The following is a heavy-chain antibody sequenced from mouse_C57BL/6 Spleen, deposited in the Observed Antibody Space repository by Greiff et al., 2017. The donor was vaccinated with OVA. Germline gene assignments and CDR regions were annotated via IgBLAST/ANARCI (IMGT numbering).Heavy chain of an antibody. CDR3: ARRGTYDYYFAY. J-gene: IGHJ3*01. V-gene: IGHV1-47*01. Sequence: QVQLKESGAELVKPGASVKMSCKASGYTFTTYPIEWMKQNHGKSLEWIGNFHPYNDDTKYNEKFKGKATLTVEKSSSTVYLELSRLTSDDSAVYYCARRGTYDYYFAYWGQGTLVTVSA. D-gene: IGHD2-4*01. CDR1: GYTFTTYP. CDR2: FHPYNDDT.